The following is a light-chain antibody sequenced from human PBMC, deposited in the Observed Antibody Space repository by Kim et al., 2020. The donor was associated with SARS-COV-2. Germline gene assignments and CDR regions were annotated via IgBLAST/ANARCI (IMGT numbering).Light chain of an antibody. CDR1: KLGDKH. CDR2: YDN. CDR3: QAWDSGTVV. Sequence: SSELTQPPSVSVSPGQTASITCSGDKLGDKHACWYQQKPGQSPVLVIYYDNKRPSGIRERFSGSNSGNTATLTISGTQAMDEADYYCQAWDSGTVVFGGGTQLTVL. V-gene: IGLV3-1*01. J-gene: IGLJ2*01.